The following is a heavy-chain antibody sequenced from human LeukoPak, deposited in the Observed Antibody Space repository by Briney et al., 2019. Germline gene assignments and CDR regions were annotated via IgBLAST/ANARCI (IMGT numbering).Heavy chain of an antibody. Sequence: GGTLGLSCAASGFTFSSYWMSWVRQAPGKGLEWVANIKQDGSERYYVDSVKGRFTISRDNGKNSLYLQMNSLRAEDTAVYYCVRDGDDYWGQGTLVTVSS. V-gene: IGHV3-7*01. J-gene: IGHJ4*02. D-gene: IGHD7-27*01. CDR1: GFTFSSYW. CDR2: IKQDGSER. CDR3: VRDGDDY.